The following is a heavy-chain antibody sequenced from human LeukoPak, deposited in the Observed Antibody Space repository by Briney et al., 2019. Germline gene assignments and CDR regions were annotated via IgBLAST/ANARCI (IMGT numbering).Heavy chain of an antibody. J-gene: IGHJ4*02. CDR3: AKGIVVVPAATRYYFDY. Sequence: GGSLRLSCAASGFTFSSYAMSWVRQAPGKGLEWVSAISGSGGSTYYADSVKGRFTISRDNSKNTLYLQMNSLRAEDTAVYYCAKGIVVVPAATRYYFDYWGQGTLVTVSS. CDR2: ISGSGGST. D-gene: IGHD2-2*01. V-gene: IGHV3-23*01. CDR1: GFTFSSYA.